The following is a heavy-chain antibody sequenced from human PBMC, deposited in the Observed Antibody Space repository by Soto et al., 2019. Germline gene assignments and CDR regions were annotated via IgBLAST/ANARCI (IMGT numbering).Heavy chain of an antibody. CDR1: GGSISSYY. J-gene: IGHJ5*02. Sequence: PSETLSLTCTVSGGSISSYYWSWIRQPPGKGLEWIGYIYYSGSTNYNPSLKSRVTISVDTSKNQFSLKLSSVTAADTAVYYCAREVNMVRGVMELPWFDPWGQGTLVTVSS. V-gene: IGHV4-59*13. D-gene: IGHD3-10*01. CDR3: AREVNMVRGVMELPWFDP. CDR2: IYYSGST.